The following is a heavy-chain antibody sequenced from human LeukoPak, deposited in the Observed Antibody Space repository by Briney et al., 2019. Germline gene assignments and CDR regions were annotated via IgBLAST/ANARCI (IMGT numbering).Heavy chain of an antibody. D-gene: IGHD3-22*01. CDR3: AREGGTQYYYDSSGYYYVGNWFDP. Sequence: SETLSLTCTVSGGSVSSGSYYWSWIRQPPGKGPEWIGYIYYSGSTNYNPSLKSRVTISVDTSKNQFSLKLSSVTAADTAVYYCAREGGTQYYYDSSGYYYVGNWFDPWGQGTLVTVSS. CDR2: IYYSGST. J-gene: IGHJ5*02. V-gene: IGHV4-61*01. CDR1: GGSVSSGSYY.